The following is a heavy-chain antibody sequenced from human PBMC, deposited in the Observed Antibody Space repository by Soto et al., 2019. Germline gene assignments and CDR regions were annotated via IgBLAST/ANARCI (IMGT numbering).Heavy chain of an antibody. J-gene: IGHJ6*03. V-gene: IGHV1-18*01. CDR1: GYTFTSYG. CDR2: ISAYNGNT. CDR3: ARDSVAMTTVTTSHYYYYMDV. Sequence: ASVKVSCKASGYTFTSYGISWVRQAPGQGLEWMGWISAYNGNTNYAQKLQCRVTMTTDTSTSTAYMELRSLRSDDTAVYYCARDSVAMTTVTTSHYYYYMDVWGKGTTVTV. D-gene: IGHD4-17*01.